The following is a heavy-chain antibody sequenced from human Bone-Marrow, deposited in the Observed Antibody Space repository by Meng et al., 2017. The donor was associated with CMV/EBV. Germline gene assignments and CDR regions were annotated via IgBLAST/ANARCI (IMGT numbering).Heavy chain of an antibody. CDR2: IYPGDSDT. J-gene: IGHJ6*02. Sequence: GESLKISCKGSGYSFTSYWIGWVRQMPGKGLEWMGIIYPGDSDTRYSPSFQGQVTISADKSISTAYLQWSSLKASDTAMYYCARLGYSGSPDYYYGMDVWGQGTTVTVSS. D-gene: IGHD1-26*01. CDR1: GYSFTSYW. CDR3: ARLGYSGSPDYYYGMDV. V-gene: IGHV5-51*01.